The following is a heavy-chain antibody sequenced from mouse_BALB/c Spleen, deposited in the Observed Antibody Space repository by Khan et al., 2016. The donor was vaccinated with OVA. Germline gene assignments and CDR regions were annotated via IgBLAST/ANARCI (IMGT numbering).Heavy chain of an antibody. D-gene: IGHD1-1*01. V-gene: IGHV1-20*02. J-gene: IGHJ2*01. CDR1: GYSFTGYF. CDR2: INPHIGET. Sequence: EVQLQQSGPELVKPGASVKISCKASGYSFTGYFMNWVMQSHGKSLEWIGRINPHIGETFYNQKFKGKATLTVDESSSTAHMELRSLASDDSAVYYWARIYGSDFDYWGQGTTLTVSS. CDR3: ARIYGSDFDY.